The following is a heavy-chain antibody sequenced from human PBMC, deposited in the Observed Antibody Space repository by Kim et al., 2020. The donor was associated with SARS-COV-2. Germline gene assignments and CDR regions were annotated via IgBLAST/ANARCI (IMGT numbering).Heavy chain of an antibody. Sequence: ASVKVSCKASGYTFTAYAIHWVRQAPRQRLEWMGWLNAGNGDTKYSQEFQDRVTITRDTSASTAYMELSSLRSDDTAVYYCARVSEGWFGPWGQGTLVTVSS. V-gene: IGHV1-3*01. J-gene: IGHJ5*02. CDR3: ARVSEGWFGP. CDR2: LNAGNGDT. CDR1: GYTFTAYA.